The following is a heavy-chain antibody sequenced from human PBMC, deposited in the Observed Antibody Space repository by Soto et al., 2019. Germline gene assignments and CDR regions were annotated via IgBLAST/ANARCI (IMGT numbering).Heavy chain of an antibody. Sequence: PGGSLRLSCAASGFTFSSYWMHWVRQAPGKGLVWVSRINSDGSSTSFTDSVKGRFTISRDNAKNTLYLQMNSLRAEDTGVYFCLIDSAMVRGVIPPSSGMDVWGQGTTVTVSS. CDR2: INSDGSST. CDR1: GFTFSSYW. V-gene: IGHV3-74*01. J-gene: IGHJ6*02. CDR3: LIDSAMVRGVIPPSSGMDV. D-gene: IGHD3-10*01.